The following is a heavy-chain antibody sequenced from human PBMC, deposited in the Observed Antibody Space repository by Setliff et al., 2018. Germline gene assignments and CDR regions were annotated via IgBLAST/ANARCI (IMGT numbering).Heavy chain of an antibody. Sequence: SGGSLRLSCAASGFTFSNYAMSWVRQAPGKGLEWVGRIRSKANSYATAYAASVKGRFTISRDDSKNTAYLQMNSLKTEDTAVYYCARDPYSSSWYNWFDPWGQGTLVTVSS. CDR3: ARDPYSSSWYNWFDP. CDR1: GFTFSNYA. CDR2: IRSKANSYAT. D-gene: IGHD6-13*01. J-gene: IGHJ5*02. V-gene: IGHV3-73*01.